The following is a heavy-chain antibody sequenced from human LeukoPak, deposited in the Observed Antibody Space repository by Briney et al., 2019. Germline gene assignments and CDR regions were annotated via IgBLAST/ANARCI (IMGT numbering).Heavy chain of an antibody. V-gene: IGHV4-59*01. J-gene: IGHJ5*02. CDR2: IYYTGTT. CDR3: ARGFYDSSGYSNCFDP. Sequence: SETLSLTCTGSGDSISSSYWSWIRQPPGKTLEWIGYIYYTGTTNYNPSLKSRVTMSIDTSKNQFSLNLNSVTAADTAVYYCARGFYDSSGYSNCFDPWGQGTLVTVSS. CDR1: GDSISSSY. D-gene: IGHD3-22*01.